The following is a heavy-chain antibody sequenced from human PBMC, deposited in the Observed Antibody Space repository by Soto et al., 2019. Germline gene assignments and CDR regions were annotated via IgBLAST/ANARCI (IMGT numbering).Heavy chain of an antibody. CDR2: ISSSSNTI. CDR1: GFTFSSYS. D-gene: IGHD3-3*01. J-gene: IGHJ6*02. V-gene: IGHV3-48*02. CDR3: ARDSEWGGDYYYYYGMDV. Sequence: PGGSLRLSCAASGFTFSSYSMNWVRQAPGKGLEWVSYISSSSNTIYYADSVKGRFTISRDNAKNSLYLQMNSLRDEDTAVYYCARDSEWGGDYYYYYGMDVWGQGTTVTVSS.